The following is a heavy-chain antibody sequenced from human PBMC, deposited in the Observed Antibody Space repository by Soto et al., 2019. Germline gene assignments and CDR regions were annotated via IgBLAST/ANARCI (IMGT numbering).Heavy chain of an antibody. D-gene: IGHD3-3*01. J-gene: IGHJ4*02. CDR3: AREHEFWINYSFDY. CDR2: INAGNGNT. CDR1: GYIFTSYS. Sequence: QVQHVQSGAEVKKPGASVKVSCEASGYIFTSYSIQWVRKVPGQRLEWMGWINAGNGNTKYSQKFQGRVTITRDTSASTAYMELSSLKSEDTAVYYCAREHEFWINYSFDYWGQGTLVTVS. V-gene: IGHV1-3*01.